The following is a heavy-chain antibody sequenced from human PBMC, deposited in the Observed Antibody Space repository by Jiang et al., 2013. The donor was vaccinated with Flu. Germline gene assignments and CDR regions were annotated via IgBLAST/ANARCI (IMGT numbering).Heavy chain of an antibody. V-gene: IGHV2-70*01. CDR2: IDWDDDK. Sequence: VKPTQTLTLTCTFSGFSLSTSGMCVSWIRQPPGKALEWLALIDWDDDKYYSTSLKTRLTISKDTSKNQVVLTMTNMDPVDTATYYCARIRYSSSWYAGYYFDYWGQGPWSPSPQ. J-gene: IGHJ4*02. CDR1: GFSLSTSGMC. D-gene: IGHD6-13*01. CDR3: ARIRYSSSWYAGYYFDY.